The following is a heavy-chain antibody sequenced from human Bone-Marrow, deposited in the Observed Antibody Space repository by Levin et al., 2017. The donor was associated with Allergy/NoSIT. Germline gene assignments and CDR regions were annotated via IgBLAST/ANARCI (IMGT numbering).Heavy chain of an antibody. D-gene: IGHD3-22*01. Sequence: ASVKVSCKAFEYSFANYWIAWVRQMPGKGLEWMGLISPGDSDTRYSPSFQGQVTFSADTSITTAYVHWRSLKASDTAMYYCARLGYFDSAGDDFDVWGQGTMVTVS. J-gene: IGHJ3*01. CDR1: EYSFANYW. V-gene: IGHV5-51*01. CDR2: ISPGDSDT. CDR3: ARLGYFDSAGDDFDV.